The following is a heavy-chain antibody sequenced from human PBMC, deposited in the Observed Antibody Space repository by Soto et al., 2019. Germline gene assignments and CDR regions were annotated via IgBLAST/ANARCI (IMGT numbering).Heavy chain of an antibody. Sequence: GGSLRLSCAASGFTFSSYWMSWVRPAPGKGLEWVANIKLDGSETYYGDAVKGRCTISRDNAKNSLYLQMNSLRAEDTAVYYCARKKQTTVVTRSSYAFDIWGQGTMVTVSS. CDR1: GFTFSSYW. V-gene: IGHV3-7*01. CDR3: ARKKQTTVVTRSSYAFDI. J-gene: IGHJ3*02. CDR2: IKLDGSET. D-gene: IGHD4-17*01.